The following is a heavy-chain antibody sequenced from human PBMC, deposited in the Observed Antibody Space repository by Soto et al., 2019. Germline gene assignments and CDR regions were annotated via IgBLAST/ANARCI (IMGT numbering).Heavy chain of an antibody. Sequence: PSETLSLTCTVSGGSISSGGYYWSWIRQHPGKGLEWIGYIYYSGSTYYNPSLKSRVTISVDTSKNQFSLKLSSVTAADTAVYYCARAALMGYCSGGSCYKRGWLDPWGQGTLVTVSS. J-gene: IGHJ5*02. V-gene: IGHV4-31*03. CDR3: ARAALMGYCSGGSCYKRGWLDP. CDR2: IYYSGST. CDR1: GGSISSGGYY. D-gene: IGHD2-15*01.